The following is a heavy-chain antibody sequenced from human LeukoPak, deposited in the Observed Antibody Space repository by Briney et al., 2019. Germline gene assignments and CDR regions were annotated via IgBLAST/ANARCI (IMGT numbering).Heavy chain of an antibody. Sequence: SETLSLTCTVSGGSINSYYWSWIRQPPGKGLEWIGYIYYSGSTNYNPSLKSRVTISVDMSKNQFSLKLSSVTAADTAVYYCATHPPKVCTGGSCTDYWGQGTLVTVSS. CDR3: ATHPPKVCTGGSCTDY. CDR2: IYYSGST. J-gene: IGHJ4*02. D-gene: IGHD2-15*01. CDR1: GGSINSYY. V-gene: IGHV4-59*01.